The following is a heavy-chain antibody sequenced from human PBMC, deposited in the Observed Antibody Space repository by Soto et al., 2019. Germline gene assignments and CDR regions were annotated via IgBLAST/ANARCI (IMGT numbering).Heavy chain of an antibody. Sequence: ASVKVSCKASGYTFTSYGISWVRQAPGQGLEWMGWISACNGNTNYAQKLQGRVTMTTDTSTSTAYMELRSLRSDDTAVYYCARYCSSTSCYTDYYYGMDVWGQGTTVTVSS. CDR2: ISACNGNT. D-gene: IGHD2-2*02. V-gene: IGHV1-18*04. J-gene: IGHJ6*02. CDR3: ARYCSSTSCYTDYYYGMDV. CDR1: GYTFTSYG.